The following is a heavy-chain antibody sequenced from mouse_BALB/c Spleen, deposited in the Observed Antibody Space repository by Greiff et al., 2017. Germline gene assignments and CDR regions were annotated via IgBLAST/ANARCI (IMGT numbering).Heavy chain of an antibody. J-gene: IGHJ4*01. CDR1: GFTFSDYY. CDR2: ISDGGSYT. CDR3: AREYGNYYAMDY. D-gene: IGHD2-10*02. Sequence: VQLVESGGGLVKPGGSLKLSCAASGFTFSDYYMYWVRQTPEKRLEWVATISDGGSYTYYPDSVKGRFTISRDNAKNNLYLQMSSLKSEDTAMYYCAREYGNYYAMDYWGQGTSVTVSS. V-gene: IGHV5-4*02.